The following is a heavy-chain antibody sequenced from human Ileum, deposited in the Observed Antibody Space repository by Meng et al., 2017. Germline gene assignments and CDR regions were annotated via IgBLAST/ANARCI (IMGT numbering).Heavy chain of an antibody. J-gene: IGHJ4*02. D-gene: IGHD3-10*01. CDR1: GYTFTTYA. CDR2: INTNSGNP. Sequence: QVQLVQSGSELKKPGAPVKGSCKASGYTFTTYAMNWVRQAPGQGLEWMGWINTNSGNPTYAQGFTGRFVFSLDTSVSTAYLQISSLKAEDTAVYYCARRDNQGPGFGVDYWGQGTLVTVSS. CDR3: ARRDNQGPGFGVDY. V-gene: IGHV7-4-1*02.